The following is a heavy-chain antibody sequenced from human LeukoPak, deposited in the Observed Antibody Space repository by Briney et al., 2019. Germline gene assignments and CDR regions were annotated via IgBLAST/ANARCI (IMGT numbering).Heavy chain of an antibody. V-gene: IGHV3-21*01. D-gene: IGHD2-2*01. CDR1: GFTFSSYS. CDR3: ARDYQAGFAP. CDR2: ISSGSSYK. Sequence: GSLSSSGAASGFTFSSYSVNWVRQAPGKGLEWVSSISSGSSYKYYADSAKGRFTISRDNTKNSLYLQMNTLRAEDTAVYYCARDYQAGFAPWGQGAMDSLSS. J-gene: IGHJ5*02.